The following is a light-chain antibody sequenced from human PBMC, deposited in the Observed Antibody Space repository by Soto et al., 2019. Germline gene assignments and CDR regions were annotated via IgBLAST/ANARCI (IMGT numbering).Light chain of an antibody. J-gene: IGLJ2*01. V-gene: IGLV2-14*01. CDR2: DVS. CDR1: SSDVGGYNY. Sequence: QSALTQPASVSGSPGQSITISCTGTSSDVGGYNYVSWYQQHPGKAPKLMIYDVSNRPSGVSNRFSGSKSGNTASLTISGVQAEDEAENFCSSHSSSSTLVVFGGGTKLTVL. CDR3: SSHSSSSTLVV.